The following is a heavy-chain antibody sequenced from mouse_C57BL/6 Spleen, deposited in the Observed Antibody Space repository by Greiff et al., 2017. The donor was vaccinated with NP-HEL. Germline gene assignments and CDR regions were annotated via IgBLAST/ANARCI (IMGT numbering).Heavy chain of an antibody. CDR1: GFNIKDYY. CDR3: ALNWDGAY. D-gene: IGHD4-1*01. J-gene: IGHJ3*01. CDR2: IDPEDGET. V-gene: IGHV14-2*01. Sequence: VQLKQSGAELVKPGASVKLSCTASGFNIKDYYMHWVKQRTEKGLEWIGRIDPEDGETKYAPKFHGKATLTADTSSNTAYLQLSSLTSEDTAVYYCALNWDGAYWGQGTLVTVSA.